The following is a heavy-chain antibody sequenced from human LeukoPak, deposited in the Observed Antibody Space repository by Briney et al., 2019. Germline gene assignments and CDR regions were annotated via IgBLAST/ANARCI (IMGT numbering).Heavy chain of an antibody. V-gene: IGHV3-23*01. CDR1: GFTFSSYA. CDR3: AKAHHTAMVRHGDY. CDR2: ISGSGGST. Sequence: GGSLRHSCAASGFTFSSYAMSWVRQAPGKGLEWVSSISGSGGSTYYADSVKGRFTISRDNSKNTLYLQMNSLRAEDTAVYYCAKAHHTAMVRHGDYWAGEPWSPSPQ. D-gene: IGHD5-18*01. J-gene: IGHJ4*02.